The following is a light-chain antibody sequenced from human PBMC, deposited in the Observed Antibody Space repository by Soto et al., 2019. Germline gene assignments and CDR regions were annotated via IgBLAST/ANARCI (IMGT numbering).Light chain of an antibody. Sequence: DIVMTQSPDSLAVSLGERATINCKSSQSVLYSYNNENNLAWYQQKPGHPPKLLIYWASTRESGVPDRCIGRGSGTDLPRTISSLQTEDVAVYYCQQYYSTPPAFGQGTKVERK. CDR3: QQYYSTPPA. J-gene: IGKJ1*01. CDR1: QSVLYSYNNENN. CDR2: WAS. V-gene: IGKV4-1*01.